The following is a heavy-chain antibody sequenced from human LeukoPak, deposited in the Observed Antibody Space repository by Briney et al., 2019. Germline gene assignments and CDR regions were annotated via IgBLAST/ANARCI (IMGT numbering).Heavy chain of an antibody. CDR1: GGSISSYY. CDR3: ARRIYASGRPYYYYHMDV. V-gene: IGHV4-59*08. J-gene: IGHJ6*03. CDR2: IYDSGST. D-gene: IGHD3-10*01. Sequence: PSETLSLTCTVSGGSISSYYWSWIRQPPGKGLEWMGYIYDSGSTNYNPSLKSRVTISVYTSKHQFSLKLISVTAADTAVYYCARRIYASGRPYYYYHMDVWGKGPTVTVSS.